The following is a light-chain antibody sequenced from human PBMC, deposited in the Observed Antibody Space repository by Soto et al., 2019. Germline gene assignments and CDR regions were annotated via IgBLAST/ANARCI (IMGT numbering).Light chain of an antibody. CDR2: WAS. CDR1: QSVLYSSNNKNY. V-gene: IGKV4-1*01. Sequence: IVLTQSPDSRSMSLGERATINCKSSQSVLYSSNNKNYLAWYQQKPGQPPKLLIYWASTRESGVPDRFSGSGSGTDFTLTISSLQADDVAVYYCQQYYSTSPLTFGGGTKVDIK. J-gene: IGKJ4*01. CDR3: QQYYSTSPLT.